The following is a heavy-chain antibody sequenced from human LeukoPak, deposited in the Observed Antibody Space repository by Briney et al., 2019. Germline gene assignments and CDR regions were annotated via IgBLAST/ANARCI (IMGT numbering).Heavy chain of an antibody. Sequence: GGSLRLSCAASGFTFSSYAMSWVRQAPGKGLEWVSAISGRGGSTYYADSVQGRFTIPRDNSKNTLYLQMNSLRAEDTAVYYCAKDYRYAIAAAGRQYNWFDSWGQGTLVTVSS. CDR2: ISGRGGST. CDR3: AKDYRYAIAAAGRQYNWFDS. D-gene: IGHD6-13*01. J-gene: IGHJ5*01. V-gene: IGHV3-23*01. CDR1: GFTFSSYA.